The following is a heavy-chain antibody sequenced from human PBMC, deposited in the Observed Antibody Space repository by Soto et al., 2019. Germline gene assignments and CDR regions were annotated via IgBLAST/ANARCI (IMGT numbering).Heavy chain of an antibody. J-gene: IGHJ5*02. CDR1: GYTFTSYG. CDR3: ALAPVDILATIAWFDP. Sequence: ASVKVSCKASGYTFTSYGISWVRQAPGQGLEWMGWISAYNGNTNYAQKLQGRVTMTTDTSTSTAYMELRSLRSDDTAVYYCALAPVDILATIAWFDPWSQGTLVTVSS. CDR2: ISAYNGNT. D-gene: IGHD5-12*01. V-gene: IGHV1-18*01.